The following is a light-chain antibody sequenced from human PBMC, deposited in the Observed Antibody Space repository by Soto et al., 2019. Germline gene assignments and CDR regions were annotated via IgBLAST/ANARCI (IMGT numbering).Light chain of an antibody. V-gene: IGLV1-44*01. CDR3: AAWDDSLNGHVV. Sequence: QSVLTQPPSASGTPGQRVTISCSGSSSNIGSNTVSWYQQLPGAAPKLLIYSNNQRPSGVPDRFSGSKSGTSASLAISGLQSEDEADYYCAAWDDSLNGHVVFGGGTK. J-gene: IGLJ2*01. CDR1: SSNIGSNT. CDR2: SNN.